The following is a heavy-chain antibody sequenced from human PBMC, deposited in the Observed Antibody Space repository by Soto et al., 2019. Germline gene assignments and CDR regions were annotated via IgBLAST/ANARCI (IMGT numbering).Heavy chain of an antibody. CDR1: GFTFSSYA. Sequence: GGSLRLSCAASGFTFSSYAMSWVRQAPGKGLEWVSAISGSGGSTYYADSVKGRFTISRDNSENTLYLQMNSLRAEDTAVYYCAKHLDQGGWYYFDYWGQGTLVTVSS. D-gene: IGHD6-19*01. CDR3: AKHLDQGGWYYFDY. CDR2: ISGSGGST. J-gene: IGHJ4*02. V-gene: IGHV3-23*01.